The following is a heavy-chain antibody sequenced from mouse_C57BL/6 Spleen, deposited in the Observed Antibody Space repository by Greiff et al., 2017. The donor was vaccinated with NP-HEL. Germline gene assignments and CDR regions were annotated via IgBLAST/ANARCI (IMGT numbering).Heavy chain of an antibody. CDR3: TTGLYYYGSSYVGPYAMDY. D-gene: IGHD1-1*01. CDR2: IDPEDGDT. J-gene: IGHJ4*01. V-gene: IGHV14-1*01. CDR1: GFNIKDYY. Sequence: VQLKQSGAELVRPGASVKLSCTASGFNIKDYYMHWVKQRPEQGLEWIGRIDPEDGDTEYAPKFQGKATMTADTSSNTAYLQLSSLTSEDTAVYYCTTGLYYYGSSYVGPYAMDYWGQGTSVTVSS.